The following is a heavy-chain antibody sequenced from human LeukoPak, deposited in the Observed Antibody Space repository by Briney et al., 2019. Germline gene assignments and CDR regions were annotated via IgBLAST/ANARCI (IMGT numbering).Heavy chain of an antibody. CDR1: GGSISSGGSY. J-gene: IGHJ3*02. V-gene: IGHV4-31*03. CDR3: ARRPRTYSSGWDDAFDI. Sequence: ASETLSLTCSVPGGSISSGGSYWSWIRQHPGKGLEWIGYIFYRGNSYYNPSLKSRVTISVDTSKNQFSLKLSSVTAADTAVYYCARRPRTYSSGWDDAFDIWGQGTMVTVSS. CDR2: IFYRGNS. D-gene: IGHD6-19*01.